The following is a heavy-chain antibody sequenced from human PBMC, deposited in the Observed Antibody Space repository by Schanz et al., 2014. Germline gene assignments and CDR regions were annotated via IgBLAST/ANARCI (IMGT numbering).Heavy chain of an antibody. CDR2: IIPVLNIA. J-gene: IGHJ4*02. CDR3: ARGRGFYDY. V-gene: IGHV1-69*02. Sequence: QVQLVQSGAEVKKPGSSVKVSCTASGGTFSSYTISWIRQAPGQGLEWMGKIIPVLNIATYAQRFQGRVSITADTSTNTAYMELSSLTSEDTAVHYCARGRGFYDYCGQGTLVTVSS. CDR1: GGTFSSYT. D-gene: IGHD3-10*01.